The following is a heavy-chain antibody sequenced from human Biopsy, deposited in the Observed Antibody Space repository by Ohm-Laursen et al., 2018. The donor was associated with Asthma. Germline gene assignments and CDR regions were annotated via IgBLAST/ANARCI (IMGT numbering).Heavy chain of an antibody. J-gene: IGHJ6*02. CDR1: GGSMTPTSHY. CDR2: ISYGGKT. V-gene: IGHV4-39*01. Sequence: SETLSLTCTVSGGSMTPTSHYWDWIRQAPGKGLEWIGYISYGGKTSYNPSLKNRVTISRDTSKNQFSLRLTSATAADTAVYFCARRITIFGVVQKDHGMDAWGQGTTVIVSS. D-gene: IGHD3-3*01. CDR3: ARRITIFGVVQKDHGMDA.